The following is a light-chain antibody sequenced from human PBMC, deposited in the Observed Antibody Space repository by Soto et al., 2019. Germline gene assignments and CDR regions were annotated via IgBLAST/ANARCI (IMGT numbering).Light chain of an antibody. V-gene: IGLV1-44*01. CDR3: ATWDDSLYGMV. Sequence: QSVLTQPPSASGTPGQRVTISCSGGSSNIGRNPVNWYLQLPGTALKLLIYTNNQRPSGVPDRVSASKSGTSASLTISGLQSEDEADYYCATWDDSLYGMVFGGGTKLTVL. CDR2: TNN. CDR1: SSNIGRNP. J-gene: IGLJ2*01.